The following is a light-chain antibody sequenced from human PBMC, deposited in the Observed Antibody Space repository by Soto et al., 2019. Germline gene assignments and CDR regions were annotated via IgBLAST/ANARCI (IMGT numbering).Light chain of an antibody. V-gene: IGLV1-44*01. Sequence: QSVLTQPPSASGTPGQRVTISCSGSSSNIGSNTVNWYQQLPGTAPKLLIYSNNQRPSGVPDRFSGSKSGTSASLAISGLQSEDEPDYYCAAWDDSLNGYVFGTGTQLTVL. CDR1: SSNIGSNT. CDR3: AAWDDSLNGYV. J-gene: IGLJ1*01. CDR2: SNN.